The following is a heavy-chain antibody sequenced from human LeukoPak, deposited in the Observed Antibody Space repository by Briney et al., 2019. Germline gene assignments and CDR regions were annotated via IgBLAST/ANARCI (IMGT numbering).Heavy chain of an antibody. D-gene: IGHD2-2*01. CDR1: GGSISSYY. V-gene: IGHV4-59*01. CDR3: ARIVVVPAAKYYYYYYMDV. J-gene: IGHJ6*03. Sequence: SSETLSLTCTVSGGSISSYYWSWIRQPPGKGLEWIGNIYYNGSTNYNPSLKSRVTISLDTPKNQFSLKLRSVSAADTAVYYCARIVVVPAAKYYYYYYMDVWGKGTTITVSS. CDR2: IYYNGST.